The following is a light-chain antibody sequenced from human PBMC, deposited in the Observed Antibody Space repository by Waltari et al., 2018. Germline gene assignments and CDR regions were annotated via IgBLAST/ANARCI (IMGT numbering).Light chain of an antibody. CDR3: CSYAASSTYV. CDR1: SSDVGGYDY. Sequence: QSALTQPRSVSGSPGQSVTISCTGTSSDVGGYDYVSWFQQHPGKAPKLLMYDVRQRPSGGPVRFSGSKSGNTASLTISGLQAEDEADYYCCSYAASSTYVFGTGTEVTVL. V-gene: IGLV2-11*01. CDR2: DVR. J-gene: IGLJ1*01.